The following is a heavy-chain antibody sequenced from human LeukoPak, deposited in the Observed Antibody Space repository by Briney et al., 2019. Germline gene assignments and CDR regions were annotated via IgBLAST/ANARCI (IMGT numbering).Heavy chain of an antibody. D-gene: IGHD3-10*01. Sequence: GGSLRLSCAASGFTFSSYWMSWVRQAPGKGLEWVANIKQDGSEKYYVDSVKGRFTISRDNAKNSLYLQMDSLRAEDTAVYYCAREGGYYGSGDYYFDYWGQGTLVTVSS. J-gene: IGHJ4*02. V-gene: IGHV3-7*01. CDR3: AREGGYYGSGDYYFDY. CDR1: GFTFSSYW. CDR2: IKQDGSEK.